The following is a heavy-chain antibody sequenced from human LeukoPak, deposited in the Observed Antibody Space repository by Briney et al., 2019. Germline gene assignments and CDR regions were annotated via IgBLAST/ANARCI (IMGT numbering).Heavy chain of an antibody. V-gene: IGHV3-48*03. CDR2: ISSSDKTI. CDR3: AKVGSSMSFYYYYGMDV. CDR1: GFIFSTYE. Sequence: PGGSLRLSCAASGFIFSTYEMNWVRQAPGKGLERVSYISSSDKTIYYADSVKGRFTISRDNANNSLYLQMDSLRAEDTAVYYCAKVGSSMSFYYYYGMDVWGQGTTVTVSS. D-gene: IGHD6-13*01. J-gene: IGHJ6*02.